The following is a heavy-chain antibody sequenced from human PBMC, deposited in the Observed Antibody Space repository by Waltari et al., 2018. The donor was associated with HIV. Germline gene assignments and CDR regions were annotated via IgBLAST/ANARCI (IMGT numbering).Heavy chain of an antibody. V-gene: IGHV3-7*01. Sequence: LEESGGGAVQPGESLRLSCDASGFSFGCFWMSWVRQVSGKGLEWVADIKEDGGERNVVDSVKGRFTVSRDNAKNLLILKMDNLKMEDSGIYYCARGAGSVWGQGTLVTVSS. CDR1: GFSFGCFW. CDR2: IKEDGGER. CDR3: ARGAGSV. J-gene: IGHJ4*02.